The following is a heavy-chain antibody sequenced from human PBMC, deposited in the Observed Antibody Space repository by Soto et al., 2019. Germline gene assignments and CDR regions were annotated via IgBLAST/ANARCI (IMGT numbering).Heavy chain of an antibody. J-gene: IGHJ4*02. CDR3: AKDGGYGSGSYYSDD. CDR1: GFTFSNYA. Sequence: EVQLLESGGGLVQPGGSLRLSCAASGFTFSNYAMSWVRQAPGKGLEWVSTTSSSGGSTYYADSVKGRFTISRDNSKNTFYLQMNSLRAEDMAVYYCAKDGGYGSGSYYSDDWGQGTLVTVSS. D-gene: IGHD3-10*01. V-gene: IGHV3-23*01. CDR2: TSSSGGST.